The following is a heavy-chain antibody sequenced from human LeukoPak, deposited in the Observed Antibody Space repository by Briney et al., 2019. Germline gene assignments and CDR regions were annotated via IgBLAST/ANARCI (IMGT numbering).Heavy chain of an antibody. CDR3: AREDNWNDPVFDY. Sequence: GGSLRLSCAASGFTFSDLYMSWIRQAPGKGLEWLSYISNTGRTTHYADSVKGRFTISRDNAKNSLYLQMNSLRAEDTAVYYCAREDNWNDPVFDYWGQGTLVTVSS. CDR2: ISNTGRTT. V-gene: IGHV3-11*04. CDR1: GFTFSDLY. D-gene: IGHD1-1*01. J-gene: IGHJ4*02.